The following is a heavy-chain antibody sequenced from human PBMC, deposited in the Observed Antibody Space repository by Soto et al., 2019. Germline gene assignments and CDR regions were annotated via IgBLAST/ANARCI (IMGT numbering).Heavy chain of an antibody. J-gene: IGHJ4*02. CDR3: AKMVGATLVDY. D-gene: IGHD1-26*01. CDR2: VHHSANT. CDR1: GASISSASSGDW. Sequence: QVQLQESGPGLVKPSGTLSLTCTVSGASISSASSGDWWSWVRQPPGKGLEWIGEVHHSANTNYIRPRKSRVSMSVDEAKHQFSLRLSSVTAADTAVYYCAKMVGATLVDYWGQGTRVTVSS. V-gene: IGHV4-4*02.